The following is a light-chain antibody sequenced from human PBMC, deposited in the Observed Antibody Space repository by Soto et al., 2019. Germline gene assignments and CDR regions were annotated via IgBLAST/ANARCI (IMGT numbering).Light chain of an antibody. CDR2: GAS. V-gene: IGKV3-15*01. CDR1: QSVSSN. Sequence: EIVMTQSPATLSVSPGERATLSCRASQSVSSNLAWYQQKPGQAPRLLIYGASTRATGIPARFSGSGSGTEFTLTISSLQSEDFAVYYCQQYNNRPQCTFGQGTKLESK. J-gene: IGKJ2*02. CDR3: QQYNNRPQCT.